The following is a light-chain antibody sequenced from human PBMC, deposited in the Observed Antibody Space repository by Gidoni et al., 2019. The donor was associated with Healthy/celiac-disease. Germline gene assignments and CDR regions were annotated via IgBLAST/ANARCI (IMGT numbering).Light chain of an antibody. J-gene: IGLJ2*01. CDR2: EDN. CDR3: QSYDSSPV. V-gene: IGLV6-57*02. CDR1: SGSIASNY. Sequence: NFMLPQPHSVSESPGKTVTISCTGSSGSIASNYVQWYQQRPGSAPTTVIYEDNQRPSGVPDRFSGSIDSSSNSASLTISGLKTEDEADYYCQSYDSSPVFGGGTKLTVL.